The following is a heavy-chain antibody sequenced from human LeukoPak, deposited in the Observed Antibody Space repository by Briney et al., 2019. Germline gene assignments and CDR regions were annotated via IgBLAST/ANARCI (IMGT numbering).Heavy chain of an antibody. D-gene: IGHD3-3*01. CDR2: ISYDGSNK. V-gene: IGHV3-30*03. CDR3: ARGVNTIFGVVLIGGTNFDY. J-gene: IGHJ4*02. CDR1: GFTVSSNY. Sequence: GGSLRLSCAASGFTVSSNYMSWVRQAPGKGLEWVAVISYDGSNKYYADSVKGRFTISRDNSKNTLYLQMNSLRAEDTAVYYCARGVNTIFGVVLIGGTNFDYWGQGTLVTVSS.